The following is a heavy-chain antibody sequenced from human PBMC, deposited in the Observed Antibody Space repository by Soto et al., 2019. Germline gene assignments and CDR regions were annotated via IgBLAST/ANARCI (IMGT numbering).Heavy chain of an antibody. CDR1: GYTFTSYY. CDR3: ARDHDDFWSGHNWFDP. CDR2: INPSGGST. Sequence: ASVKVSCKASGYTFTSYYMHWVRQAPGQGLEWMGIINPSGGSTSYAQKFQGRVTMTRDTSTSTVYMELSSLRSEDTAVYYCARDHDDFWSGHNWFDPWGQGTLVTVSS. J-gene: IGHJ5*02. V-gene: IGHV1-46*01. D-gene: IGHD3-3*01.